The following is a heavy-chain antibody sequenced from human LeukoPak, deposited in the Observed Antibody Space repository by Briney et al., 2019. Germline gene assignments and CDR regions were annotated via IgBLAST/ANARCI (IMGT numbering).Heavy chain of an antibody. CDR3: ARGRSGGWYSSLYYYYYYGMDV. CDR1: GGSFSGYY. Sequence: PSETLSLTCAVYGGSFSGYYWSWIRQPPGKGLEWIGEINHSGSTNYNPSLKSRVTISVDTSKNQFSLKLSSVTAADTAVYYCARGRSGGWYSSLYYYYYYGMDVWGQGTTVTVSS. D-gene: IGHD6-19*01. V-gene: IGHV4-34*01. J-gene: IGHJ6*02. CDR2: INHSGST.